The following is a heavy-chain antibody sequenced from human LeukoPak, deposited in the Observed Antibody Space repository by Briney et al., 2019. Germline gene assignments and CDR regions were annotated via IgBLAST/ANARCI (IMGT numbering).Heavy chain of an antibody. V-gene: IGHV4-30-4*01. CDR3: ARGVSIPTTPKFDY. Sequence: SETLSLTCSVSGGSISSGDFYWSWIRQPPGKGLEWIGYIYNSGSTYYRPSLKSRLTISADTSKNQFSLKLSSVTAADTAVYYCARGVSIPTTPKFDYWGQGTLVTVSS. D-gene: IGHD2-15*01. CDR1: GGSISSGDFY. J-gene: IGHJ4*02. CDR2: IYNSGST.